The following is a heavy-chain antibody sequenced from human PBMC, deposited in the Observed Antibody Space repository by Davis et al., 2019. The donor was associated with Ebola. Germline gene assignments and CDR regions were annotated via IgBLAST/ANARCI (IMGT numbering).Heavy chain of an antibody. V-gene: IGHV4-61*08. Sequence: SETLSLTCTVSGGSISSGGYYWSWIRQPPGKGLEWIGNVNAGGTAHYNPSLKRRVAISIDGSKRQISLRLTSVTAADTAMYYCARTEYTSTYPDVWGQGSLVTVAS. CDR3: ARTEYTSTYPDV. D-gene: IGHD2-2*01. CDR1: GGSISSGGYY. J-gene: IGHJ4*02. CDR2: VNAGGTA.